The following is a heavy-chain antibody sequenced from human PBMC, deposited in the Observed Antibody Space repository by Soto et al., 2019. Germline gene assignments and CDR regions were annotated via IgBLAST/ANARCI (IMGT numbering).Heavy chain of an antibody. D-gene: IGHD2-15*01. Sequence: QVQLVQSGAEVKKPGSSVKVSCKASGGTFSSYAISWVRQAPGQGLEWMGGIIPILGTANYAQTFQGRVTITADESTRPGYMELRSLRSEDTAVYYCARESRYCSGGSCYFLPGIDYWGPGTLVTVSS. J-gene: IGHJ4*02. V-gene: IGHV1-69*12. CDR3: ARESRYCSGGSCYFLPGIDY. CDR1: GGTFSSYA. CDR2: IIPILGTA.